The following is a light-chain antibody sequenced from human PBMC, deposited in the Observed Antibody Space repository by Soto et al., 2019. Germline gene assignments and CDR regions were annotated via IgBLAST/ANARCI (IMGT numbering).Light chain of an antibody. Sequence: QSVLTQPPSASGTPGQRVTISCSGRSSNIGSSTVNWYQQLPGAAPTVLIYSNNQRPSGVPDRFSGSKSGTSASLAISGLQSEDEADYYCAAWDDSLNGPVFGGGTKLTVL. CDR1: SSNIGSST. CDR2: SNN. V-gene: IGLV1-44*01. CDR3: AAWDDSLNGPV. J-gene: IGLJ2*01.